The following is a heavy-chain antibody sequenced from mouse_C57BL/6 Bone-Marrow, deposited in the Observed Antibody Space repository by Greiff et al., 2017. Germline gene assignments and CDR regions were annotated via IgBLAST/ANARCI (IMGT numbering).Heavy chain of an antibody. J-gene: IGHJ2*01. Sequence: EVMLVESGGDLVKPGGSLKLSCAASGFTFSSYGMSWVRQTPDQRLEWVATISSGGSYTYYPDSVKGRFTISRDNAKNTLYLQMSSLKSEDTAMYYCARQNYNTHYWGQGTTLTVSS. V-gene: IGHV5-6*01. CDR2: ISSGGSYT. CDR3: ARQNYNTHY. D-gene: IGHD1-3*01. CDR1: GFTFSSYG.